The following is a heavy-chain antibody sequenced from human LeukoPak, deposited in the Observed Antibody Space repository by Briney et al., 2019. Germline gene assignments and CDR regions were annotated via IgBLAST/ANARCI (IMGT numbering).Heavy chain of an antibody. CDR2: ISYDGSNK. CDR1: GFTFSSYA. CDR3: AKGEFLYDILTGYYMGFDY. J-gene: IGHJ4*02. Sequence: GGSLRLSCAASGFTFSSYAMHWVRQAPGKGLEWVAVISYDGSNKYYADSVKGRFTISRDNSKNTLYLQMNSLRAEDTAVYYCAKGEFLYDILTGYYMGFDYWGQGTLVTVSS. D-gene: IGHD3-9*01. V-gene: IGHV3-30-3*01.